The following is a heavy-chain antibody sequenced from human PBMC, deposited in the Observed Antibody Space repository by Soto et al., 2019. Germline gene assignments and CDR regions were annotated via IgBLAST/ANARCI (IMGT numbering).Heavy chain of an antibody. CDR1: GFIFSDYY. V-gene: IGHV3-11*01. D-gene: IGHD3-16*01. Sequence: QVQLEESGGGLVKPGQSLRLSCATSGFIFSDYYMAWIRQAPGKGLEWIGYINNGGDIVHYSDAVRGRFRISRDNTKESLYLQMTSLRAEDTAIYHCARDFSKTTVGVVDSWGQGALVTVSS. CDR2: INNGGDIV. J-gene: IGHJ4*02. CDR3: ARDFSKTTVGVVDS.